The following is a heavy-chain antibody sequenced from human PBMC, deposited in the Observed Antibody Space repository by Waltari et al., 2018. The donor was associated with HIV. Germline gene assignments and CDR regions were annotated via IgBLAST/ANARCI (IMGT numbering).Heavy chain of an antibody. J-gene: IGHJ4*02. CDR1: GYTFTGYY. CDR3: AREYSSSSRTGDY. CDR2: INPISGGT. Sequence: QVQLVQSGAEVKKPGASVKVSCKASGYTFTGYYMHWVRQAPGPGREWMGWINPISGGTNYAQKFQGRGTMTRDTSISTAYMELSRLRSDDTAVYYCAREYSSSSRTGDYWGQGTLVTVSS. D-gene: IGHD6-6*01. V-gene: IGHV1-2*02.